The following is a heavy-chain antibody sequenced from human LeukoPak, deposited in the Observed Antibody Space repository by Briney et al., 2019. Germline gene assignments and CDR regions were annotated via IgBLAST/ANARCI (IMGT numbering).Heavy chain of an antibody. CDR1: GGSISSTGYS. D-gene: IGHD5-12*01. CDR2: TSFTGST. V-gene: IGHV4-30-4*07. Sequence: PSETLSLTCAVSGGSISSTGYSWSWIRQAPGKGLEWIGYTSFTGSTYSNPSLKSRVTISVDTSKNQFSLKLTSVTAADTAVYYCARVSGYDWESFYDYWGQGTLVTVSS. CDR3: ARVSGYDWESFYDY. J-gene: IGHJ4*02.